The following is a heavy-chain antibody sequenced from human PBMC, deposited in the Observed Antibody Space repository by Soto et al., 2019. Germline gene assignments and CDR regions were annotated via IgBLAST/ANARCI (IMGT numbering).Heavy chain of an antibody. CDR2: INSDGSST. CDR3: ASFGGYYYMDV. D-gene: IGHD3-16*01. CDR1: GFTFSSYW. Sequence: GGSLILSCAASGFTFSSYWMHWVRQAPGKGLVWVSRINSDGSSTSYADSVKGRFTISRDNAKNTLYLQMNSLRAEDTAVYYCASFGGYYYMDVWGKGTTVTVSS. V-gene: IGHV3-74*01. J-gene: IGHJ6*03.